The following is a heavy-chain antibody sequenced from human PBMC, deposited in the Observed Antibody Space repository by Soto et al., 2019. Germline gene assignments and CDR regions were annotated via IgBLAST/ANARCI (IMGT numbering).Heavy chain of an antibody. Sequence: ASVRVSCKASGGTFSSYAISWVRQAPGQGLEWMGGIIPIFGTANYAQKFQGRVTITADESTSTAYMELSSLRSEDTAVYYCARSPSKKLDFDYWGQGTTVTVSS. D-gene: IGHD1-1*01. CDR2: IIPIFGTA. J-gene: IGHJ4*02. CDR3: ARSPSKKLDFDY. CDR1: GGTFSSYA. V-gene: IGHV1-69*13.